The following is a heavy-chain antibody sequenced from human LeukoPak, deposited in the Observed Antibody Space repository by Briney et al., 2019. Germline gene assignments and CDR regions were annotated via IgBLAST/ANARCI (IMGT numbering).Heavy chain of an antibody. CDR3: ANERNGLDV. CDR1: GYTFSSYY. V-gene: IGHV1-46*01. D-gene: IGHD1-1*01. J-gene: IGHJ6*02. Sequence: ASVKVSCKASGYTFSSYYIHWVRQAPGQGLDWMGITNPSSGSTTYAQKFQGRVTMTRDTSTSTVYMELSSLRSEDTAVYFCANERNGLDVWGQGTRVTVSS. CDR2: TNPSSGST.